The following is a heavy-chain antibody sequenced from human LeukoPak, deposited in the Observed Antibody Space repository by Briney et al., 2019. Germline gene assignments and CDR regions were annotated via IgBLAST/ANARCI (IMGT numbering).Heavy chain of an antibody. J-gene: IGHJ4*02. CDR2: IYTSGST. D-gene: IGHD6-13*01. Sequence: SETLSLTCTVSGGSPSGYYWSWIRQPAGKGLEWIGRIYTSGSTSYNPSVKSRVTMSVDTSKNQFSLKLSSVTAADTAVYYCARGGVFMAAGTFDYWGQGTLVTVSS. CDR3: ARGGVFMAAGTFDY. V-gene: IGHV4-4*07. CDR1: GGSPSGYY.